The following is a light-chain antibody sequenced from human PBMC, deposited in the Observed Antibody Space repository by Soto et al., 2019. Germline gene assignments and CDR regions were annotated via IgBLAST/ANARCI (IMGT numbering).Light chain of an antibody. Sequence: DIQMTQSPSSLSASVGDRVTITCRASRGIGDDLVWYQQNAGKAPKRLIYEASTLQSGVPSRFSGSGSGTEFTLTISTLQPEDFATYYCLQNNSYPRTFGPGTKVEIK. CDR2: EAS. CDR3: LQNNSYPRT. J-gene: IGKJ1*01. V-gene: IGKV1-17*01. CDR1: RGIGDD.